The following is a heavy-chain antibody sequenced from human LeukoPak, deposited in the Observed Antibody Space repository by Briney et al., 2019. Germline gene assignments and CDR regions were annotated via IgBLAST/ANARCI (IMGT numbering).Heavy chain of an antibody. J-gene: IGHJ4*02. Sequence: ASVKVSCKASGYTFTGYYMHWVRQAPGQGLEWMGWINPNSGGTNYAQKFQGRVTMTRDTSISTAYMELSRLRSDDTAVYYCARVEYDFWSGYLDFWGQGTLVTVSS. CDR3: ARVEYDFWSGYLDF. CDR2: INPNSGGT. D-gene: IGHD3-3*01. CDR1: GYTFTGYY. V-gene: IGHV1-2*02.